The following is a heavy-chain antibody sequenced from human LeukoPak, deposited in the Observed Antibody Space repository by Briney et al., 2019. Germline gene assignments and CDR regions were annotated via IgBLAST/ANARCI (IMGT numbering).Heavy chain of an antibody. CDR3: ARGSNYYGSGNYYYYYMDV. Sequence: SETLSLTCTVSGGSISSGSYYWSWIRQPAGKGLEWIGRIYTSGSTNYNPSLKSRVTISVDTSKNQFSLKLSSVTAADTAVYYCARGSNYYGSGNYYYYYMDVWGKGTTVTVSS. CDR2: IYTSGST. V-gene: IGHV4-61*02. J-gene: IGHJ6*03. CDR1: GGSISSGSYY. D-gene: IGHD3-10*01.